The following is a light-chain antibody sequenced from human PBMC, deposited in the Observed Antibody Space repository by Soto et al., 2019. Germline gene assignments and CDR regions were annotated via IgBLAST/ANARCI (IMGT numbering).Light chain of an antibody. CDR2: AAS. Sequence: DIQMTQSPSTLSASVGDRVTITCRASQSIIRWLAWYQQKPGTAPKLLIYAASTLESGVPSRFSGSRSGTEFTLTVSSLQHDDFATYYCQQYNDSFPYTFGQGTKLEIK. CDR3: QQYNDSFPYT. CDR1: QSIIRW. V-gene: IGKV1-5*03. J-gene: IGKJ2*01.